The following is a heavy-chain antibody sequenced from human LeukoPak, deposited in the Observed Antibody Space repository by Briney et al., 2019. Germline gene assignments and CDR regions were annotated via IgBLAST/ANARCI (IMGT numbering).Heavy chain of an antibody. V-gene: IGHV3-21*01. CDR3: ARKDYYYYYMDV. CDR1: GFTFSSYS. Sequence: PGGSLRLSCAASGFTFSSYSMSWVRQAPGKGLEWVSSISSSSSYIYYADSVKGRFTISRDNAKNSLYLQMNSLRAEDMAVYYCARKDYYYYYMDVWGKGTTVTVSS. J-gene: IGHJ6*03. CDR2: ISSSSSYI.